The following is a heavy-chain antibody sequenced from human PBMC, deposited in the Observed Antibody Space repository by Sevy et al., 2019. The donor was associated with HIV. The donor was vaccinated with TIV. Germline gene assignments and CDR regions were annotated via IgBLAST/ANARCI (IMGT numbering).Heavy chain of an antibody. CDR3: AKTINSGGAAVPAANYYYYGMDV. J-gene: IGHJ6*02. CDR1: EFIFSDYA. D-gene: IGHD2-2*01. CDR2: INGKGRST. V-gene: IGHV3-23*01. Sequence: GGSLRLSCAASEFIFSDYAMNWVRQTPGKGLEWVSSINGKGRSTHYTDSVEGRFTISRDNSKNTLYLQMNSLRAEDTAVYYCAKTINSGGAAVPAANYYYYGMDVWGQGTTVTVSS.